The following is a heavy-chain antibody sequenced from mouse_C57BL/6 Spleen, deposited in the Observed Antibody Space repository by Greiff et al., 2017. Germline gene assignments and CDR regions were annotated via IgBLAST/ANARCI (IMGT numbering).Heavy chain of an antibody. CDR3: ARDYGNYVGYFDY. Sequence: EVQLVESGGGLVKPGGSLKLSCAASGFTFSSYAMSWVRQTPEKRLEWVATISDGGSYTYYPDNVKGRFTISRDNAKNNLYLQMSHLKSEDTAMYYCARDYGNYVGYFDYWGQGTTLTVSS. CDR1: GFTFSSYA. J-gene: IGHJ2*01. CDR2: ISDGGSYT. V-gene: IGHV5-4*01. D-gene: IGHD2-1*01.